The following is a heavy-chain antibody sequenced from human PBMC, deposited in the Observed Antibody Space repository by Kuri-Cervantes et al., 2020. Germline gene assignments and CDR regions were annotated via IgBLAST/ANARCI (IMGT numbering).Heavy chain of an antibody. Sequence: SETLSLTCTVSGGSISSYYWSWIRQPPGKGLEWIGYIYYSGSTNYNPSLKSRVTISVDTSKNQFSLKLSSVTAADTAVYYCARVGPNDYVWGTYRTWGQGTLVTVSS. J-gene: IGHJ5*02. CDR1: GGSISSYY. D-gene: IGHD3-16*02. CDR3: ARVGPNDYVWGTYRT. V-gene: IGHV4-59*08. CDR2: IYYSGST.